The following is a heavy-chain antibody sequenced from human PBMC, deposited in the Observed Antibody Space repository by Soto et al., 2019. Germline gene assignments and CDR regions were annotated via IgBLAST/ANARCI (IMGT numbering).Heavy chain of an antibody. CDR1: GFTFSSYG. CDR3: ARDLGRYYDSSGYYE. CDR2: IWYDGSNK. D-gene: IGHD3-22*01. V-gene: IGHV3-33*01. Sequence: QVQLVESGGGVVQPGRSLRLSCAASGFTFSSYGMHWVRQAPGMGLEWVAVIWYDGSNKYYADSVKGRFTISRDNSKNTLYLQMNSLRAEDTAVYYCARDLGRYYDSSGYYEWGQGTLVTVSS. J-gene: IGHJ4*02.